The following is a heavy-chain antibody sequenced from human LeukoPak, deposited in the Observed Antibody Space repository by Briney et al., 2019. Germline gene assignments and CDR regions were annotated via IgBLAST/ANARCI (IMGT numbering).Heavy chain of an antibody. D-gene: IGHD1-26*01. V-gene: IGHV4-34*01. CDR2: INHSGST. Sequence: SETLSLTCAVYGGSFSGYYWSWIRQPPGKGLEWIGEINHSGSTNYNPSLKSRVTISVDTSKNQFSLKLSSVTAADTAVYYCARGLKDWRIVGANWFDPWGQGTLVTVSS. CDR3: ARGLKDWRIVGANWFDP. J-gene: IGHJ5*02. CDR1: GGSFSGYY.